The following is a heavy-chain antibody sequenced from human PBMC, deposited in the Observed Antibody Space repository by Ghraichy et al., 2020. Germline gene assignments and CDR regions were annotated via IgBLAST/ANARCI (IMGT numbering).Heavy chain of an antibody. Sequence: GGSLRLSCAASGFTFSSYGMHWVRQAPGKGLEWVAVIWYDGSNKYYADSVKGRFTISRDNSKNTLYLQMNSLRAEDTAVYYCAREVSVVVPAALWGPRWFDPWGQGTLVTVSS. CDR3: AREVSVVVPAALWGPRWFDP. V-gene: IGHV3-33*01. CDR1: GFTFSSYG. J-gene: IGHJ5*02. D-gene: IGHD2-2*01. CDR2: IWYDGSNK.